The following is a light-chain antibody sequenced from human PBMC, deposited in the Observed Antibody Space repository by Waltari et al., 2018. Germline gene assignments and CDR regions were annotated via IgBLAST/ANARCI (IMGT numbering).Light chain of an antibody. CDR2: DKE. CDR3: HSRKGSDNQVV. J-gene: IGLJ3*02. Sequence: SYDLTHGPDVPVSLGQTAKLTCQGDSLRTSYASWYRVKPGPAPVRVRLDKEKRPSGIPDRISGYSSGTTSSLTITGAQAEDEADYYCHSRKGSDNQVVFGGGTKLTVL. V-gene: IGLV3-19*01. CDR1: SLRTSY.